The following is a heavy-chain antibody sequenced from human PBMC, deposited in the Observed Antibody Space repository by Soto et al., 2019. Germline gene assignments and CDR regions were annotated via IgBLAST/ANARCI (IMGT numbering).Heavy chain of an antibody. J-gene: IGHJ6*03. D-gene: IGHD2-15*01. V-gene: IGHV3-23*01. CDR2: ISGSGGST. Sequence: EVQLLESGGGLVQPGGSLRLSCAASGFTFSSYAMSWVRQAPGKGLEWVSAISGSGGSTYYADSVKGRFTISRDNSKNTLYQQMNSLRAEDTAVYYCALREMGCSGGSCSSLHYYYYYMDVWGKGTTVTVSS. CDR3: ALREMGCSGGSCSSLHYYYYYMDV. CDR1: GFTFSSYA.